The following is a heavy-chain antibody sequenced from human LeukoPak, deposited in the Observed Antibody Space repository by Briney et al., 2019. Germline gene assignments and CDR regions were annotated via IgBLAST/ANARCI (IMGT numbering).Heavy chain of an antibody. Sequence: GGSLRLSCAASGFTFSSYGMNWVRQAPGKGLEWVAFIRYDGSNKYYADSVKGRFTISRDNSKNTLYLQMNSLRAEDTAVYYCAKDWQQLVGGLDYWGQGTLVTVSS. CDR1: GFTFSSYG. D-gene: IGHD6-13*01. J-gene: IGHJ4*02. CDR2: IRYDGSNK. V-gene: IGHV3-30*02. CDR3: AKDWQQLVGGLDY.